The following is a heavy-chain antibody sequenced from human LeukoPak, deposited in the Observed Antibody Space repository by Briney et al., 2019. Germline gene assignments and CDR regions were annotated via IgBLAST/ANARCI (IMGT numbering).Heavy chain of an antibody. CDR1: GFTFSSYA. J-gene: IGHJ6*02. CDR3: ARDRGFVGYSEYYYYGMDV. CDR2: ISYDGSNK. D-gene: IGHD4-11*01. V-gene: IGHV3-30-3*01. Sequence: GGSLRLSCAASGFTFSSYAMHWVRQAPGKGLEWVAVISYDGSNKYYADSVKGRFTISRDNSKNTLYLQMNSLRAEDTAVYYCARDRGFVGYSEYYYYGMDVWGQGTTVTVS.